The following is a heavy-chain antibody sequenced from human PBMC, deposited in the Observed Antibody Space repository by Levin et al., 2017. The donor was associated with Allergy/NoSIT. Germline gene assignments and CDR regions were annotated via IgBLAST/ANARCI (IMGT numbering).Heavy chain of an antibody. D-gene: IGHD6-13*01. CDR3: ARAPYSSSWYHTLFDY. Sequence: PSETLSLTCTVSGGSISSYYWSWIRQPPGKGLEWIGYIYYSGSTNYNPSLKSRVTISVDTSKNQFSLKLSSVTAADTAVYYCARAPYSSSWYHTLFDYWGQGTLVTVSS. CDR1: GGSISSYY. J-gene: IGHJ4*02. CDR2: IYYSGST. V-gene: IGHV4-59*01.